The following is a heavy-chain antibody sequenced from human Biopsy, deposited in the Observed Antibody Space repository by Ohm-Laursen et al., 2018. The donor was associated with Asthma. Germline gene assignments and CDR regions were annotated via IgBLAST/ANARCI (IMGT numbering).Heavy chain of an antibody. CDR3: ARFRPDQTGYGDYYYYGMDV. J-gene: IGHJ6*02. CDR2: IYYSGST. CDR1: YGSITSGGYY. D-gene: IGHD4-17*01. Sequence: TLSLTCTVSYGSITSGGYYWTWIRQHPGKGLEWIGFIYYSGSTYYNPSLKSRVTISVDTSKNQFSLKLSSVTAADTAVYYCARFRPDQTGYGDYYYYGMDVWGQGTTVTVSS. V-gene: IGHV4-31*03.